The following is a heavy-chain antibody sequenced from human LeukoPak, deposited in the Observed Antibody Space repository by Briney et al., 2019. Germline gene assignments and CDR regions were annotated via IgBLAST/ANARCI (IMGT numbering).Heavy chain of an antibody. V-gene: IGHV1-2*02. CDR3: ARDGGPDSSGYYYIGYFDY. Sequence: WASVKASCKASGYTFTGYYMHWVRQAPGQGLEWMGWINPNSGGTNYAQKFQGRVTMTRDTSISTAYMELSRLRSDDTAVYYCARDGGPDSSGYYYIGYFDYWGQGTLVTVSS. CDR2: INPNSGGT. D-gene: IGHD3-22*01. J-gene: IGHJ4*02. CDR1: GYTFTGYY.